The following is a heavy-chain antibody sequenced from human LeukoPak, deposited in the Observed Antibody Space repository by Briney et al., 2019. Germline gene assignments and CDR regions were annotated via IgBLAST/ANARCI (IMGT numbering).Heavy chain of an antibody. CDR2: INAGNGNT. CDR3: AREQRSFIVVVPAAMEGDAFDI. Sequence: ASVKVSCKASGYTFTSYAMHWVRQAPGQRLEWMGWINAGNGNTKYSQKFQGRVTITRDTSASTAYMELSSLRSEDTAVYYCAREQRSFIVVVPAAMEGDAFDIWGQGTMVTVSS. CDR1: GYTFTSYA. V-gene: IGHV1-3*01. D-gene: IGHD2-2*01. J-gene: IGHJ3*02.